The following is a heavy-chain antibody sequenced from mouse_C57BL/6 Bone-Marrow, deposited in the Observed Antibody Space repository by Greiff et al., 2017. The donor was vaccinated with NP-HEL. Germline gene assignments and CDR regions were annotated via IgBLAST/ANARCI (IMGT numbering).Heavy chain of an antibody. J-gene: IGHJ3*01. CDR2: IWSGGST. V-gene: IGHV2-2*01. CDR1: GFSLTSYG. CDR3: ARVYYYGSSSAWFAY. Sequence: QVQLKQSGPGLVQPSQSLSITCTVSGFSLTSYGVHWVRQSPGKGLEWLGVIWSGGSTDYNAAFISRLSISKDNSKSQVFFKMNSLQADDTAIYYCARVYYYGSSSAWFAYWGQGTLVTVSA. D-gene: IGHD1-1*01.